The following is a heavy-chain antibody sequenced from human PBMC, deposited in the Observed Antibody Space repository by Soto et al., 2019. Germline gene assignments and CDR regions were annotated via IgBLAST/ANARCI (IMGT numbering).Heavy chain of an antibody. V-gene: IGHV3-21*01. J-gene: IGHJ5*02. CDR1: GFTFSSYS. CDR3: ARDSAAPFANNWFDP. CDR2: ISSSSSYI. Sequence: GGSLRLSCAASGFTFSSYSMNWVRQAPGKGLEWVSSISSSSSYIYYADSVKGRFTISRDNAKNSLYLQMNSLRAEDTAVYYCARDSAAPFANNWFDPWGQGTLVTVSS. D-gene: IGHD6-13*01.